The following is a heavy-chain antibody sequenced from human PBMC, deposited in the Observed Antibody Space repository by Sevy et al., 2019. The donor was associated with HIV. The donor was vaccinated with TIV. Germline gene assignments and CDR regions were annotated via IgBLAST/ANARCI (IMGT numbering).Heavy chain of an antibody. CDR3: AKDAGVPAARGTVRFYYYYMDV. CDR1: GFTFSSYA. CDR2: ISGSGGST. V-gene: IGHV3-23*01. Sequence: GESLKISCAASGFTFSSYAMSWVRQAPGKGLEWVSAISGSGGSTYYADSVKGRFTISRDNSKNTPYLQMNSLRAEDTAVYYCAKDAGVPAARGTVRFYYYYMDVWGKGTTVTVSS. J-gene: IGHJ6*03. D-gene: IGHD2-2*01.